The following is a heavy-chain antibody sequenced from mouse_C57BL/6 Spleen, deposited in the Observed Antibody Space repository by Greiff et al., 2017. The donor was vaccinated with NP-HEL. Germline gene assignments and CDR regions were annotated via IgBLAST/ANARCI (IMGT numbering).Heavy chain of an antibody. J-gene: IGHJ4*01. Sequence: EVQLQQSGAELVKPGASVKLSCTASGFNIKDYYMHWVKQRTEQGLEWIGRIDPEDGETKYAPKFQGKATITADTSSNTAYLQLSSLISEDTAVYYCAREALITTVVDDMDYWGQGTSVTVSA. V-gene: IGHV14-2*01. D-gene: IGHD1-1*01. CDR2: IDPEDGET. CDR1: GFNIKDYY. CDR3: AREALITTVVDDMDY.